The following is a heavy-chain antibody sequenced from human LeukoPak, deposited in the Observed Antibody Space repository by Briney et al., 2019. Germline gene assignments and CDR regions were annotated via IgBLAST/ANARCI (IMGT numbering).Heavy chain of an antibody. CDR3: ATLTTTVTIKHGGY. D-gene: IGHD4-17*01. V-gene: IGHV1-24*01. Sequence: GASVKVSCKASGYTFTGYYMHWVRQAPGRGLEWMGGFDPEDGETIYAQKFQGRVTMTEDTSTDTAYMELSSLRSEDTAVYYCATLTTTVTIKHGGYWGQGTLVTVSS. J-gene: IGHJ4*02. CDR1: GYTFTGYY. CDR2: FDPEDGET.